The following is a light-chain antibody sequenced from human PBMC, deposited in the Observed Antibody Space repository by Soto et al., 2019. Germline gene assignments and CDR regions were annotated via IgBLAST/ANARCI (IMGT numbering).Light chain of an antibody. Sequence: EIVLTQSPATLSLSPGERDTISCRASQSVSSYLAWYQQRPGQAPRLLIYDASNRATGIPARFSGSGSGTDLTLTISSRESEDFAVYYCQQRGNWPWTFGQGTKVEIK. V-gene: IGKV3-11*01. CDR1: QSVSSY. J-gene: IGKJ1*01. CDR2: DAS. CDR3: QQRGNWPWT.